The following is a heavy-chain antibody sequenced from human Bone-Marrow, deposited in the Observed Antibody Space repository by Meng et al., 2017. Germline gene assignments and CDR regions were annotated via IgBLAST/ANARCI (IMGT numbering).Heavy chain of an antibody. J-gene: IGHJ4*01. Sequence: DGQVVAWWGGLVEAGLSLRLSCAASGFPFSNAWMTWVRQAAGKGLEWIGRMKSNVDGGTVDYAAAVKGRFFISRDDSENTFYLQMNSLKTEDTAVYYCSGHVDYWGHGTLVTVSS. CDR1: GFPFSNAW. CDR3: SGHVDY. CDR2: MKSNVDGGTV. V-gene: IGHV3-15*01.